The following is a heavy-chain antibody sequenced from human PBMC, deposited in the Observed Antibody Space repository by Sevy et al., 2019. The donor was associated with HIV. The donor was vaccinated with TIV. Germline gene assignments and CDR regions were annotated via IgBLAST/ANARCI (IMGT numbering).Heavy chain of an antibody. J-gene: IGHJ4*02. Sequence: GGSLRLSCAASGFTFSSYWMSWVRQAPGKGLEWVANIKQGGSEKYYVDSVKGRFTISGENAKNSLYLQMNSLRAEDTAVYYCARDRGGYSYGYGHYFDYWGQGTLVTVSS. CDR2: IKQGGSEK. CDR1: GFTFSSYW. CDR3: ARDRGGYSYGYGHYFDY. D-gene: IGHD5-18*01. V-gene: IGHV3-7*01.